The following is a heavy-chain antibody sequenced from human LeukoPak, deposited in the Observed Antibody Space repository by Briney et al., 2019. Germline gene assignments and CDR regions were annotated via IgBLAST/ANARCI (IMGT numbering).Heavy chain of an antibody. D-gene: IGHD3-10*01. CDR2: IYTSGST. V-gene: IGHV4-4*07. Sequence: SETLSLTCTVSGASISSYYWSWIRQPAGKGLEWIGRIYTSGSTNYNPSLKSRVTMSVDTSKNQSSLKLSSVTAADTAVYYCARVTMVRGVIIGYYFDYWGQGTLVTVSS. J-gene: IGHJ4*02. CDR3: ARVTMVRGVIIGYYFDY. CDR1: GASISSYY.